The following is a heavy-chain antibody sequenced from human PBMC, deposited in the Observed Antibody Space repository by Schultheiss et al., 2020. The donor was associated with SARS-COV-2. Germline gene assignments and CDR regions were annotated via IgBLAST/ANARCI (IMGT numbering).Heavy chain of an antibody. CDR2: IYHSGST. J-gene: IGHJ5*02. Sequence: SETLSLTCTVSGGSISSGSYYWSWIRQPPGKGLEWIGGIYHSGSTYYNPSLKSRVTMSVDTSKNRFSLKLSSVTAADTAVYYCARTTVTLSWFDPWGQGTLVTVSS. CDR3: ARTTVTLSWFDP. D-gene: IGHD4-17*01. V-gene: IGHV4-39*07. CDR1: GGSISSGSYY.